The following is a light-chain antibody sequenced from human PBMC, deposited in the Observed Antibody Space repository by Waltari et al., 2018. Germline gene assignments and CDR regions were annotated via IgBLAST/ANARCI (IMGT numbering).Light chain of an antibody. Sequence: QSALTQPASVSGSPGQSITLSCTGTSSDVGAYNYVSWYQQHPGKVPELIIYDVSYRPSVVSNRFSGSKSGNTASLTISGLQAEDEADYYCSSHATTSVIFGGGTKLTVL. V-gene: IGLV2-14*03. CDR3: SSHATTSVI. CDR2: DVS. J-gene: IGLJ2*01. CDR1: SSDVGAYNY.